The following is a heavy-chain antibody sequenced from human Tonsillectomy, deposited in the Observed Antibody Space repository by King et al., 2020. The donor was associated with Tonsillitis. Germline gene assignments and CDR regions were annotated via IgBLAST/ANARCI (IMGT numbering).Heavy chain of an antibody. Sequence: VQLVQSGAEVKKPGASVKVSCKASGYTFTSYYMHWVRQAPGQGLEWMGIINPSGGSTSYAQKFPGGVTMTRDTSTSTVYMELSSLRSEDTAVYYCASGLGRSGGESWGQGTLVTVSS. J-gene: IGHJ5*02. CDR1: GYTFTSYY. V-gene: IGHV1-46*01. CDR2: INPSGGST. D-gene: IGHD2-21*01. CDR3: ASGLGRSGGES.